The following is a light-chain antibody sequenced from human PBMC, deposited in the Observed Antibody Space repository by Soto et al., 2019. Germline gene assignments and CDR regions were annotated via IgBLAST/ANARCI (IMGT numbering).Light chain of an antibody. J-gene: IGKJ1*01. Sequence: EIVLTQSPGTLSLSPGERATLSCRASQSVSSSYLAWYQQKPGQAPRLLIYGASSRATGIPDRFSASGSGTDFNLTISRLEPEDFAVYYCQQYCSSPWTFGQGTKVEIK. CDR1: QSVSSSY. CDR2: GAS. CDR3: QQYCSSPWT. V-gene: IGKV3-20*01.